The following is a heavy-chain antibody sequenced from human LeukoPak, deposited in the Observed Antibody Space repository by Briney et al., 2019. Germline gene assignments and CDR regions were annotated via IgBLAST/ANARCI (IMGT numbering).Heavy chain of an antibody. J-gene: IGHJ6*03. V-gene: IGHV3-11*04. CDR3: ARGYSNYRLYYYYYYYMDV. D-gene: IGHD4-11*01. CDR2: ISSSGSTI. Sequence: PGGSLRLSCAASGFTFSDYYMSWIRQAPGKGLEWVSYISSSGSTIYYADAVKGRFTISRDNAKNSLYMQMNRLRAEDTAVYYCARGYSNYRLYYYYYYYMDVWGKGTTVTVSS. CDR1: GFTFSDYY.